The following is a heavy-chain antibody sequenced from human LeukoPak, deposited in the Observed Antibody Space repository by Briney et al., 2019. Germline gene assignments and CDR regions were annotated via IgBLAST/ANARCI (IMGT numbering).Heavy chain of an antibody. D-gene: IGHD3-9*01. V-gene: IGHV4-31*03. CDR3: ATVIFDILIGYSPQ. J-gene: IGHJ4*02. CDR1: GGSLRSSGDS. CDR2: ISNSGNT. Sequence: SETLSLTGTVSGGSLRSSGDSWPWIRQHPGKGLGWIGYISNSGNTNYNPSLKSRIAISVDTSENQFSLKLSSVTAADTAVYYCATVIFDILIGYSPQWGQGTLVTVSS.